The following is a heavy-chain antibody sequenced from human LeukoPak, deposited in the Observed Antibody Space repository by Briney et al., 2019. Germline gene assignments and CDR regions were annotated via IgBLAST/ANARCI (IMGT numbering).Heavy chain of an antibody. CDR2: IYTSGST. CDR1: GGSISSGSYY. Sequence: SQTLSLTCTVSGGSISSGSYYWSWIRQPAGKGLEWIGRIYTSGSTNYNPSLKSRVTISVDTSKNQFSLKLSSVTAADTAVYYCARGAYCGGDCYNAFDIWGQGTVVTVSS. CDR3: ARGAYCGGDCYNAFDI. D-gene: IGHD2-21*01. J-gene: IGHJ3*02. V-gene: IGHV4-61*02.